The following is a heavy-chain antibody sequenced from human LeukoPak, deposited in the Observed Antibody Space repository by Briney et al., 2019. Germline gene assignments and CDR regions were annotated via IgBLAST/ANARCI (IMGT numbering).Heavy chain of an antibody. CDR3: ARVEDSGYDPNFDY. Sequence: GASVKVSCKASGYTFTCYYMHWVRQAPGQGLEWMERINPNSGGTNYAQKFQGRVTMTRDTSISTAYMELSRLRSDDTSVYYCARVEDSGYDPNFDYWGQGTLVTVSS. J-gene: IGHJ4*02. D-gene: IGHD5-12*01. CDR1: GYTFTCYY. CDR2: INPNSGGT. V-gene: IGHV1-2*06.